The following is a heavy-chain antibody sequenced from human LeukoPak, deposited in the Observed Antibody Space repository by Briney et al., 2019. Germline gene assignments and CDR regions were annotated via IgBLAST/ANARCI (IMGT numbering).Heavy chain of an antibody. Sequence: GGSLRLSCAASGFTFSSYWMQWVRQAPGKGLEWVSAISGSGGSTYYADSVKGRFTISRDNSKNTLYLQMNSLRAEDTAVYYCAPYYGSGSYYPQYYMDVWGQGTTVTVSS. CDR2: ISGSGGST. V-gene: IGHV3-23*01. CDR3: APYYGSGSYYPQYYMDV. D-gene: IGHD3-10*01. CDR1: GFTFSSYW. J-gene: IGHJ6*02.